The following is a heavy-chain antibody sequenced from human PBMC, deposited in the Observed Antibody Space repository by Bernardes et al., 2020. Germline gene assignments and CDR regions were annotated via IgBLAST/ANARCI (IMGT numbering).Heavy chain of an antibody. J-gene: IGHJ6*03. CDR1: TYSFTRYW. D-gene: IGHD3-10*01. V-gene: IGHV5-51*01. CDR2: IYPGDSDT. Sequence: GAYRKNSSHGSTYSFTRYWIGWVRPIPGKGLEWLGIIYPGDSDTGYSPSFQGQVTISADKSISTAYLQWSSLKASDTAMYYCARHGDMVRGVIRSSYYYYMDVWGKGTTVTVSS. CDR3: ARHGDMVRGVIRSSYYYYMDV.